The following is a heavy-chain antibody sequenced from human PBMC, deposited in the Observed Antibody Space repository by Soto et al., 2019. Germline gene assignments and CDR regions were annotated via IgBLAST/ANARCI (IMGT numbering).Heavy chain of an antibody. CDR2: LSSSSSYK. J-gene: IGHJ2*01. V-gene: IGHV3-21*01. D-gene: IGHD3-9*01. CDR3: ARGCYDILTGYSHWYFDL. CDR1: GFTFSSYS. Sequence: EVQLVESGGGLVKPGGSLRLSCAASGFTFSSYSMNWVRQAPGKGLEWVSSLSSSSSYKYYADSVKGRLTISRDNAKNSLYLQMNSLRAEDTAVYYCARGCYDILTGYSHWYFDLWGRGTLVTVSS.